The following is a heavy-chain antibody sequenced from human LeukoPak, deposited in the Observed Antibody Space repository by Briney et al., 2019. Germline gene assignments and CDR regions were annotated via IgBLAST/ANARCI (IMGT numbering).Heavy chain of an antibody. V-gene: IGHV3-7*01. CDR3: ARQTSGGGMPGDY. CDR2: IKQDGSEK. Sequence: PGGSLRLSCAASGFTFSSYWMSWVRQAPGKGLEWVANIKQDGSEKYYVDSVKGRFTISRDNAKNSLYLQMNSLRAEDTAVYYCARQTSGGGMPGDYWGQGTLVTVSS. CDR1: GFTFSSYW. J-gene: IGHJ4*02. D-gene: IGHD4-23*01.